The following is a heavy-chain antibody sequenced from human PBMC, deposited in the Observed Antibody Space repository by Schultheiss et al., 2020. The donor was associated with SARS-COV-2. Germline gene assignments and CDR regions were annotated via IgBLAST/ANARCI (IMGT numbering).Heavy chain of an antibody. Sequence: GGSLRLSCAASGFTFSDNYMNWVRQAPGKGLEWVSSISSSSSYIYYADSVKGRFTISRDNAKNSLYLQMNSLRAEDTAVYYCARLLYSSGWVDYWGQGTLVTVSS. CDR1: GFTFSDNY. V-gene: IGHV3-21*01. J-gene: IGHJ4*02. D-gene: IGHD6-19*01. CDR2: ISSSSSYI. CDR3: ARLLYSSGWVDY.